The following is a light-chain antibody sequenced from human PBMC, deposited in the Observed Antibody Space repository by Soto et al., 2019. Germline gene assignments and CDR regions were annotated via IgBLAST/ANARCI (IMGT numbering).Light chain of an antibody. CDR3: QQYGSSQFT. Sequence: EIELMPSPGTLSLSPGEGATLSCRASQSVNNKYLAWYQQSPGQAPTVLIFDTSRRATGVPDRFSCSGSGTHFTLRISRVEPDDFSVYDDQQYGSSQFTFAPGIKVNIK. CDR2: DTS. J-gene: IGKJ3*01. V-gene: IGKV3-20*01. CDR1: QSVNNKY.